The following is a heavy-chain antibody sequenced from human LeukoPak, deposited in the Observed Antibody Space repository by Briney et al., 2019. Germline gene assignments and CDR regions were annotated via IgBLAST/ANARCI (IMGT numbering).Heavy chain of an antibody. CDR3: ARGRDYYGSGSYGSNWFDP. J-gene: IGHJ5*02. D-gene: IGHD3-10*01. Sequence: ASVKVSCTASGYTFTSYGISWVRQAPGQGLEWMGWISAYNGNTNYAQKLQGRVTMTTDTSTSTAYMELRSLRSDDTAVYYCARGRDYYGSGSYGSNWFDPWGQGTLVTVSS. CDR1: GYTFTSYG. CDR2: ISAYNGNT. V-gene: IGHV1-18*01.